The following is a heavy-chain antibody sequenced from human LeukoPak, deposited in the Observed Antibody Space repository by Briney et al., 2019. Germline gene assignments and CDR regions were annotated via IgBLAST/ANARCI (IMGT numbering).Heavy chain of an antibody. CDR3: ASMERKQQPEEWFDP. Sequence: KSSETLSLTCTLSGGSISSYCWSWIRQPPGKGLEWIGYIYYSGSTNYNPSLKSRVTISVDTSKNQFSLKLSSVTAADTAVYYCASMERKQQPEEWFDPWGQGTLVTVSS. V-gene: IGHV4-59*12. CDR2: IYYSGST. CDR1: GGSISSYC. J-gene: IGHJ5*02. D-gene: IGHD6-13*01.